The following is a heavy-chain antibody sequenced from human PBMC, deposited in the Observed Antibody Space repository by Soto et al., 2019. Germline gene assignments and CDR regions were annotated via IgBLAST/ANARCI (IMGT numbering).Heavy chain of an antibody. D-gene: IGHD3-22*01. V-gene: IGHV1-69*06. J-gene: IGHJ6*02. CDR2: IIPIFGTA. CDR1: GGTFSSYA. CDR3: ARRRYYYDSSGYYPRPYYYYGMDV. Sequence: QVQLVQSGAEVKKPGSSVKVSCKASGGTFSSYAISWVRQAPGQGLEWKGGIIPIFGTANYAQKFQGRVTITADKSTSTAYMELSSLRSEDTAVYYCARRRYYYDSSGYYPRPYYYYGMDVWGQGTTVTVSS.